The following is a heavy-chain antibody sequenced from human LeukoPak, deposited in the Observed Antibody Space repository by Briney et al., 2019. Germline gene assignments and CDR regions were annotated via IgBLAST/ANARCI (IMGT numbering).Heavy chain of an antibody. CDR2: INSAGSST. D-gene: IGHD4-11*01. CDR3: AGDSDYNFHF. CDR1: GFTFSSYW. V-gene: IGHV3-74*01. J-gene: IGHJ4*02. Sequence: PGGSLRLSCTASGFTFSSYWMHWVRQAPGKGLVWVSRINSAGSSTSYADSVKGRFTISRDNTKNTLYLQMNSLRAEDTAVYHCAGDSDYNFHFWGQGTLVTVSS.